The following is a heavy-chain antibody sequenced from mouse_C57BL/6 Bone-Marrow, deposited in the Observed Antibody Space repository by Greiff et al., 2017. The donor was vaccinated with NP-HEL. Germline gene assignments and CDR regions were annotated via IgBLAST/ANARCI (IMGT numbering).Heavy chain of an antibody. D-gene: IGHD2-2*01. V-gene: IGHV1-59*01. Sequence: QVQLQQPGAELVRPGTSVKLSCKASGYTFTSYWLRWVKQRPGQGLEWIGVIDPSDSYTNYNQKFKGKATLTVDTSSSTAYMQLSSLTSEDSAVYYCARRRLRRDWYFDVWGTGTTVTVSS. CDR1: GYTFTSYW. CDR2: IDPSDSYT. CDR3: ARRRLRRDWYFDV. J-gene: IGHJ1*03.